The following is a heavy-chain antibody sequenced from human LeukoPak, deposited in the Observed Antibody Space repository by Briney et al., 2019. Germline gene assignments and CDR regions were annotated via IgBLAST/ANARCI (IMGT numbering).Heavy chain of an antibody. CDR3: ARGPNKAARHQGYNWFDP. D-gene: IGHD6-6*01. Sequence: GASVKVSCKASGYTFTSYDINWVRQATGQGLEWMGWMNPNSGNTGYAQKFQGRVTITRNTSISTAYMELSSLRSEDTAVYYCARGPNKAARHQGYNWFDPWGQGTLVTVSS. J-gene: IGHJ5*02. CDR2: MNPNSGNT. V-gene: IGHV1-8*03. CDR1: GYTFTSYD.